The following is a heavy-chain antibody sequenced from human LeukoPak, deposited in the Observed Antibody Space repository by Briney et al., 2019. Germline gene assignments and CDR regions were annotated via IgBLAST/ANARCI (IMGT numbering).Heavy chain of an antibody. CDR1: GLTFSSYG. CDR2: ISGSGGST. Sequence: PGGTLRLSCAASGLTFSSYGMSWVRQAPGKGLEWVSAISGSGGSTYYADSVKARFTISRDNSKNTLYRQMNSLRAEDTAVYYCARDNGGSYTYYMDVWGKGTTVTVSS. V-gene: IGHV3-23*01. CDR3: ARDNGGSYTYYMDV. J-gene: IGHJ6*03. D-gene: IGHD1-26*01.